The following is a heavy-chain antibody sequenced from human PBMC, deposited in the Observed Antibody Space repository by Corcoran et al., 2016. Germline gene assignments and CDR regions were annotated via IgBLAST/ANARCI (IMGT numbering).Heavy chain of an antibody. Sequence: QVQLVQSGAEVKKPGASVKVSCKASGYTFTSYGISWVRQAPGQGLEWMGWISAYNGKTNYAQKLQGRVTMTTDTSTGTAYMELRRLGSDDTAVYYCARSPDDCGDHPPWVWGQGTLVTVSS. CDR3: ARSPDDCGDHPPWV. J-gene: IGHJ4*02. D-gene: IGHD4-17*01. CDR2: ISAYNGKT. CDR1: GYTFTSYG. V-gene: IGHV1-18*01.